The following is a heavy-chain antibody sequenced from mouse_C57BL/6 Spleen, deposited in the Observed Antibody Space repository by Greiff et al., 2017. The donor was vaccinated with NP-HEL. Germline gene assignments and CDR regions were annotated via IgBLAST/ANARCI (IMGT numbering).Heavy chain of an antibody. V-gene: IGHV5-4*01. CDR2: ISDGGSYT. CDR3: ARDRTTVVASYWYFDV. J-gene: IGHJ1*03. CDR1: GFTFSSYA. Sequence: EVKLMESGGGLVKPGGSLKLSCAASGFTFSSYAMSWVRQTPEKRLEWVATISDGGSYTYYPDNVKGRFTISRDNAKNNLYLQMSHLKSEDTAMYYCARDRTTVVASYWYFDVWGTGTTVTVSS. D-gene: IGHD1-1*01.